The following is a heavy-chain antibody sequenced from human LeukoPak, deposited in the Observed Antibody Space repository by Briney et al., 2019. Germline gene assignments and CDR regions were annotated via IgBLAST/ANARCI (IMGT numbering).Heavy chain of an antibody. J-gene: IGHJ4*02. CDR2: ISGSGGST. Sequence: GGSLRLSCAASGFTFSSYAVSWVRQAPGKGLEWVSSISGSGGSTYSADSVKGRFTISRDNSKNTVYLQMTGLRADDTAVYYCARDPDGYNGIYFDYWGQGTLVAVSS. D-gene: IGHD5-24*01. CDR3: ARDPDGYNGIYFDY. CDR1: GFTFSSYA. V-gene: IGHV3-23*01.